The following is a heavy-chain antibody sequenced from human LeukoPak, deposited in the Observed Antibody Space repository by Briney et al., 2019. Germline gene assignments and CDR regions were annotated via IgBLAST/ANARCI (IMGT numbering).Heavy chain of an antibody. V-gene: IGHV4-61*02. D-gene: IGHD6-19*01. J-gene: IGHJ4*02. CDR1: GGSISSGSYY. Sequence: PSETLSLTCTVSGGSISSGSYYWSWIRQPAGKGLEWIGRIYTSGSTKYNPSLKSRVTISVDTSNNQFSLKLSSVTAADTAVYYCARVKKSSGWYGEVDRYYFDYWGQGTLVTVSS. CDR2: IYTSGST. CDR3: ARVKKSSGWYGEVDRYYFDY.